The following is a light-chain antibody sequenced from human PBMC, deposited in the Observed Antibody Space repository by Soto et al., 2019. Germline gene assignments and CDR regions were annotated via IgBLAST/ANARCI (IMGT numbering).Light chain of an antibody. CDR1: QSLLYSSNNKTY. J-gene: IGKJ2*01. CDR2: WAS. Sequence: DIVMTQSPDSLTVSLGERATINCKSSQSLLYSSNNKTYLAWYQRRPGQSPKMLIFWASARESGVPDRFAGSGSETDFTLTISSLQAEDAALYYCQQYYSDFFTFGQGTRLEIK. V-gene: IGKV4-1*01. CDR3: QQYYSDFFT.